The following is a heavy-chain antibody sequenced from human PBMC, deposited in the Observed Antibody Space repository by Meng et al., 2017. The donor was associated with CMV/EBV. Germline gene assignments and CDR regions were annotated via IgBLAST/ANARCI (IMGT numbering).Heavy chain of an antibody. D-gene: IGHD6-19*01. V-gene: IGHV4-39*07. Sequence: TGSGGSISRSSDYWGWGRQRPGKGIEWIESIYYSGSTYYDPSHTNRVTISVDTSKNQFSLKLSSVTDAERAVYYCAGGGEWLVPLDYWGQGTLVTVSS. J-gene: IGHJ4*02. CDR1: GGSISRSSDY. CDR3: AGGGEWLVPLDY. CDR2: IYYSGST.